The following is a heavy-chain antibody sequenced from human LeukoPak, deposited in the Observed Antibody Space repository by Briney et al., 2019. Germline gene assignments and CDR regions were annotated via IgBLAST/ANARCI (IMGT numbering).Heavy chain of an antibody. Sequence: GASVKVSCKTSGYTFTSNAMHWVRQAPGQRLEWLGWINPGNGDTRYSQNFQGRVTVTSDTSAATAYVELNSLTSEDTAVYYCARERWHCRVNCYSVYYYALDVWGQGTTVTVSS. J-gene: IGHJ6*02. CDR3: ARERWHCRVNCYSVYYYALDV. D-gene: IGHD2-15*01. V-gene: IGHV1-3*01. CDR1: GYTFTSNA. CDR2: INPGNGDT.